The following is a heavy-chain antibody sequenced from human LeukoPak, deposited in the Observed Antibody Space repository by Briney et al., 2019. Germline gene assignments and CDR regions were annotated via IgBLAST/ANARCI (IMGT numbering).Heavy chain of an antibody. CDR3: AKDLGVYYYDSSGYYYWDY. Sequence: NPGGSLRLSCAASGFTFSSYSMNWVRQAPGKGLEWVSSISSSSSYIYYADSVKGRFTISRDNSKNTLYLQMNSLRAEDTAVYYCAKDLGVYYYDSSGYYYWDYWGQGTLVTVSS. CDR2: ISSSSSYI. J-gene: IGHJ4*02. V-gene: IGHV3-21*04. D-gene: IGHD3-22*01. CDR1: GFTFSSYS.